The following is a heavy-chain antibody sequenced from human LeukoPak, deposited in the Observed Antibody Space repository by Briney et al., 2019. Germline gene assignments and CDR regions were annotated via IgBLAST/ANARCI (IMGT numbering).Heavy chain of an antibody. CDR3: AKTPSRGSNY. CDR2: ISYDGSNK. Sequence: GGSLRLSCAAYGFTFSSYGMHWVRQAPGKGLEWVAVISYDGSNKYYADSVKGRFTISRDNSKNTLYLQMNSLRAEDTAVYYCAKTPSRGSNYWGQGTLVTVSS. D-gene: IGHD2-15*01. J-gene: IGHJ4*02. CDR1: GFTFSSYG. V-gene: IGHV3-30*18.